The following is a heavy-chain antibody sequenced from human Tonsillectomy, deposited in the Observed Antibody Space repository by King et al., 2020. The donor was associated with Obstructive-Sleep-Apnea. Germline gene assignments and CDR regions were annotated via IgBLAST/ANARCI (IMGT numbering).Heavy chain of an antibody. V-gene: IGHV3-48*04. Sequence: DVQLVESGGGLVQPGGSLRLSCEASGFTFSGYSMNWVRQAPGKGLEWLSYVSGCGRTIYYADSVKGRFTISRENAKNSLFLQMNSLRAEDTAVYFCARAQYYDFRSGAYYYAMDVWGQGTTVTVSS. CDR2: VSGCGRTI. CDR3: ARAQYYDFRSGAYYYAMDV. D-gene: IGHD3-3*01. CDR1: GFTFSGYS. J-gene: IGHJ6*02.